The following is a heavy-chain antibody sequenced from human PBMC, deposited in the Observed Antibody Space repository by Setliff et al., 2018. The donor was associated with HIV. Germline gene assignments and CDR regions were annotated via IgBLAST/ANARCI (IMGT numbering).Heavy chain of an antibody. CDR2: ISSSSSTI. CDR3: ARDSRFAAAGPPGDY. V-gene: IGHV3-48*01. D-gene: IGHD6-13*01. Sequence: GGSLRLSCAASGFTFSSYSMNWVRQAPGKGLEWVSYISSSSSTIYYADSVKGRFTISRDNAKNSLYLQMNSLRAEDTAVYYCARDSRFAAAGPPGDYWGQGTLVTVSS. J-gene: IGHJ4*02. CDR1: GFTFSSYS.